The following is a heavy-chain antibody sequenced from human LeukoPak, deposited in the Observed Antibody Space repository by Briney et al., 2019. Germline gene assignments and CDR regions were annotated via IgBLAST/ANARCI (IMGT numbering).Heavy chain of an antibody. CDR1: GLTFSSYA. CDR2: ISGSGDTT. D-gene: IGHD3-22*01. Sequence: GGSLRLSCAASGLTFSSYAMTWVRQAPGKGLEWVSAISGSGDTTYYADSVKGRFTISRDNSKNTLYLQMNSLRAEDTAVYYCARESDSKGAFDIWGQGTMVTVSS. V-gene: IGHV3-23*01. J-gene: IGHJ3*02. CDR3: ARESDSKGAFDI.